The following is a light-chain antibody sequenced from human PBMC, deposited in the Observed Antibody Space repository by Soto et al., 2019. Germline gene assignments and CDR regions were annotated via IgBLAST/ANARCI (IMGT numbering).Light chain of an antibody. CDR2: DVS. CDR1: SSDVGGYNY. J-gene: IGLJ3*02. CDR3: CSYAGSYTWV. V-gene: IGLV2-11*01. Sequence: QSALTQPRPVSGSPGQSVTISCTGTSSDVGGYNYVSWYQHHPGKAPKLMIYDVSKRPSGVPDRFSGSKSGNTASLTISGLQAEDEADYYCCSYAGSYTWVFGGGTKVPVL.